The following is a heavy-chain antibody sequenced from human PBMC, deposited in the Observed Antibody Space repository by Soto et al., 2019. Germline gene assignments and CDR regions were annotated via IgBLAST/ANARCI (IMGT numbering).Heavy chain of an antibody. CDR3: ARVHVMVVAGSTFDY. D-gene: IGHD6-19*01. J-gene: IGHJ4*01. V-gene: IGHV4-38-2*01. Sequence: PSETLSLTCAVSGDSISSGYYWAWIRQPPRKGLEWVASIYHGGTTFYNPSLKSRITISVDTSNNQFSLKLTSVTAADTAVYYCARVHVMVVAGSTFDYWGHGTLVTVSS. CDR2: IYHGGTT. CDR1: GDSISSGYY.